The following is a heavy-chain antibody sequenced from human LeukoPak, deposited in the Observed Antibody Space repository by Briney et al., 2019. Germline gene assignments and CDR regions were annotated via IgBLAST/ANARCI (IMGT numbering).Heavy chain of an antibody. Sequence: GGSLRLSCAASGFTFSSYWMHWVRQAPGKGLEWVSGISWNSGDIDYADSVKGRFTISRDNAKNTLYLQMNSLRAEDTAVYYCARDYHYGDYFGYAFDIWGQGTMVTVSS. J-gene: IGHJ3*02. V-gene: IGHV3-74*01. CDR3: ARDYHYGDYFGYAFDI. D-gene: IGHD4-17*01. CDR1: GFTFSSYW. CDR2: ISWNSGDI.